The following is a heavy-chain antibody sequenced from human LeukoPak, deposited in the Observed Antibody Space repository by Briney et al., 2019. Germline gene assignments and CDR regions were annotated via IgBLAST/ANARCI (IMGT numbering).Heavy chain of an antibody. Sequence: SETLSLTCTVSGGSISSHYWSWIRQPAGKGLEWIGYIYYSGSTNYNPSLKSRVTISIDTSKNQFSLKLSSVTTADTAVYYCARDSCSGGSRFSGWFDPWGQGTLVTVSS. D-gene: IGHD2-15*01. J-gene: IGHJ5*02. CDR2: IYYSGST. CDR3: ARDSCSGGSRFSGWFDP. V-gene: IGHV4-59*11. CDR1: GGSISSHY.